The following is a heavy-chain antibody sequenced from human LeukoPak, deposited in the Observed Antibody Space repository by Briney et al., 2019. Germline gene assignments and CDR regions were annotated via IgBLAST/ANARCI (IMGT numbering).Heavy chain of an antibody. V-gene: IGHV3-23*01. CDR2: ISHSGAYT. J-gene: IGHJ5*02. CDR3: ARDLGQYYDTSDNWFDP. CDR1: GFTFSSYA. D-gene: IGHD3-22*01. Sequence: GGSLRLSCAASGFTFSSYAMSWVRQAPGKGLEWVSGISHSGAYTYYADSVKGRFTISRDNAKNTLNLLMNSLRAEDTAVYYCARDLGQYYDTSDNWFDPWGQGTLVTVSS.